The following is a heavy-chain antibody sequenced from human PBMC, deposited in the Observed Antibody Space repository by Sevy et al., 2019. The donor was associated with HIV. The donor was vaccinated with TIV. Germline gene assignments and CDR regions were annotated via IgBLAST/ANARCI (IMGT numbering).Heavy chain of an antibody. CDR1: GYTFTNYA. Sequence: ASVKVSCKASGYTFTNYAISWVRQAPGQGLEWRGWISGFNGDTKNAEKFQGRFTMTTDTSTKTAYMDLRSLRSDDTAVYYCVRGTTFYDFWTGGDYWGRGTLVTVSS. V-gene: IGHV1-18*01. CDR2: ISGFNGDT. CDR3: VRGTTFYDFWTGGDY. J-gene: IGHJ4*02. D-gene: IGHD3-3*01.